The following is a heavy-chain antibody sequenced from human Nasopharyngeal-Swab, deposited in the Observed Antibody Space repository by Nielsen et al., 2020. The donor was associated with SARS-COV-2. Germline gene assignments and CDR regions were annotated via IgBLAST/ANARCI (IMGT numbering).Heavy chain of an antibody. CDR3: ARNDNGLVIWYYYYMDV. V-gene: IGHV3-23*03. Sequence: GGSLRLSCTASGFNFRHYAMSWVRLAPGKGLEWVPGIGTGDGRADYADSGKGRFPIPRNNSKNILYLQLNRLRVEETAVYYCARNDNGLVIWYYYYMDVWGKGTTVTV. D-gene: IGHD2-15*01. J-gene: IGHJ6*03. CDR1: GFNFRHYA. CDR2: IGTGDGRA.